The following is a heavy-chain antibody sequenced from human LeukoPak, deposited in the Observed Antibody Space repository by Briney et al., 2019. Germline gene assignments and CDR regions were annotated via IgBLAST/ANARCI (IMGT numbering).Heavy chain of an antibody. CDR2: SGSGGST. V-gene: IGHV3-23*01. J-gene: IGHJ5*02. CDR3: ARSLERDYHGSNYYMNNWFDP. Sequence: PGGSLRLSCAASGFTFSSYAMSWVRQAPGKGLEWVSGSGSGGSTHYADSVKGRFTISRDNSKNTLYLQMNSLRAEDTAVYYCARSLERDYHGSNYYMNNWFDPWGQGTLVTVSS. D-gene: IGHD3-10*01. CDR1: GFTFSSYA.